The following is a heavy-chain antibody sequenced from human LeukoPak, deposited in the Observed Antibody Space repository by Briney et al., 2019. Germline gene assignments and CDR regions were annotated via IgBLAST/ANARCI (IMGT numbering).Heavy chain of an antibody. Sequence: GASLRNPCSDTGLTFSKNVMHWGRQTTGKRLEYVSAISSNGDNTYYADSVKGRFTISRDNSKNTLYLQMSSLRADDTAVYYCVRGTGYWGQGTLVTVSS. J-gene: IGHJ4*02. CDR1: GLTFSKNV. V-gene: IGHV3-64D*06. CDR3: VRGTGY. CDR2: ISSNGDNT.